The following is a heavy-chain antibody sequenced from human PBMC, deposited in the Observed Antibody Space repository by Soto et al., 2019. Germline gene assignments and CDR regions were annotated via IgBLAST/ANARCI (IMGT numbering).Heavy chain of an antibody. CDR1: GYSFTSYW. Sequence: PGESLKISCKGAGYSFTSYWISGGRQMPGEGLEWMGRIDPSDSYTNYSPSFQGHVTISADKSISTAYLQWSSLKASDTAMYYCARLGYDSSGYYSSGYWGQGTLVTVSS. V-gene: IGHV5-10-1*01. D-gene: IGHD3-22*01. J-gene: IGHJ4*02. CDR2: IDPSDSYT. CDR3: ARLGYDSSGYYSSGY.